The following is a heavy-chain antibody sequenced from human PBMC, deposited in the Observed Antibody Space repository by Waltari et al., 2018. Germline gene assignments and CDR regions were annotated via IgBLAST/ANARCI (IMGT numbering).Heavy chain of an antibody. CDR2: INHSGST. CDR3: ATYYYDSSGYYYPNDAFDI. CDR1: GGSFSGYY. J-gene: IGHJ3*02. D-gene: IGHD3-22*01. V-gene: IGHV4-34*01. Sequence: QVQLQQWGAGLLKPSETLSLTCAVYGGSFSGYYWSWIRQPPGKGLEWIGEINHSGSTNYNPSLKSRVTISVDTSKNQFSLKLSSVTAADTAVYYCATYYYDSSGYYYPNDAFDIWGQGTMVTVSS.